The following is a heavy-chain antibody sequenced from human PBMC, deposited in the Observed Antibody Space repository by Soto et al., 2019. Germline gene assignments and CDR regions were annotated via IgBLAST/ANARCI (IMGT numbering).Heavy chain of an antibody. Sequence: QVQLVESGGGVVQPGRSLRLSCAASGFTFSSYAMHWVRQAPGKGLEWVAVISYDGSNKYYADSVKGRFTISRDNSKNTLYLQMNSLRAEDTAVYYCARTYSSSLGLSMDVW. D-gene: IGHD6-6*01. CDR1: GFTFSSYA. CDR3: ARTYSSSLGLSMDV. J-gene: IGHJ6*01. V-gene: IGHV3-30-3*01. CDR2: ISYDGSNK.